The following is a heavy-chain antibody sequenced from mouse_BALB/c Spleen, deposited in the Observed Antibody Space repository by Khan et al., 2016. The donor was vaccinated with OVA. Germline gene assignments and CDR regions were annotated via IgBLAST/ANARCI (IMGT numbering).Heavy chain of an antibody. CDR2: IDPSNGET. CDR1: GYTFTNYW. CDR3: ARHDDGGFTY. V-gene: IGHV1-74*01. J-gene: IGHJ3*01. Sequence: QVTLKESGPDLVRPGASVKMSCKASGYTFTNYWIHWVKQRPGQGLEWIGMIDPSNGETILNKKFNDKATLNVDKSSNTAYMQLSSLTSEDSAVYSCARHDDGGFTYWGQGTLVTVSA.